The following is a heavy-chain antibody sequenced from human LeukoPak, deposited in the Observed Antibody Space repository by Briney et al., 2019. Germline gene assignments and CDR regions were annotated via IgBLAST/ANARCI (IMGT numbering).Heavy chain of an antibody. D-gene: IGHD1-1*01. V-gene: IGHV4-61*01. Sequence: SETLSLTCTVSGGSVSSGSYHWSWIRQPPGKGLEWIGYIYYSGSSNYNPSLESRVTISVDPSKNQFSLKLSSVTAADTAVYYCARVPAGRYYGMDVWGQGTTVIVSS. CDR2: IYYSGSS. CDR3: ARVPAGRYYGMDV. CDR1: GGSVSSGSYH. J-gene: IGHJ6*02.